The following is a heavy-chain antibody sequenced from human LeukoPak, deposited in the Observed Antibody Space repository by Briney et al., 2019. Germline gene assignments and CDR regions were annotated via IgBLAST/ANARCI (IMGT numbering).Heavy chain of an antibody. CDR1: GGSFSGHY. V-gene: IGHV4-34*01. J-gene: IGHJ5*01. Sequence: SETLSLTCAVYGGSFSGHYWTWIRQPPGEGLEWIGEIDHTGRSTYNPSLTSRVTISKDSSKNQFSLSLGSVIAADTAVYFCARGENSGSYFSYFDSWAQGTPVTVSS. D-gene: IGHD3-10*01. CDR2: IDHTGRS. CDR3: ARGENSGSYFSYFDS.